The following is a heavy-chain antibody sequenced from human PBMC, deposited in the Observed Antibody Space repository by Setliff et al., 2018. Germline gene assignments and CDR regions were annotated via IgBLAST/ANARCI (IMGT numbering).Heavy chain of an antibody. CDR3: ATDVNQWDPTYMDV. J-gene: IGHJ6*03. D-gene: IGHD1-26*01. Sequence: ASVKVSCKASGDSIPKNAISWVRQAPGQGLEWMGWLQTYSGHTNYAQKFRGRVTMTTDTSTRTAYLELRALTSDDTAVYYCATDVNQWDPTYMDVWGEGTTVTVSS. CDR1: GDSIPKNA. V-gene: IGHV1-18*01. CDR2: LQTYSGHT.